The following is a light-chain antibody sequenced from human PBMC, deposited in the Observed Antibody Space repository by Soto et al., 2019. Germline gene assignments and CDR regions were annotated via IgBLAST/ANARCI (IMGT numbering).Light chain of an antibody. Sequence: DIQMTQAPSTLSASVGDRVTITCRASQSISSWLAWYQQKPGKAPKLLIYDASSLESGVPSRFSGSGSGTEFTLTISSLQPDDFATYSCQQYNSYTWTVGQGTTVDSK. CDR3: QQYNSYTWT. CDR2: DAS. V-gene: IGKV1-5*01. J-gene: IGKJ1*01. CDR1: QSISSW.